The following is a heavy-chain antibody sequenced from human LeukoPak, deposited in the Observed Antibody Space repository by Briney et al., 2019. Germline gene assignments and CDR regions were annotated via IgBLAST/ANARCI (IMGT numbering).Heavy chain of an antibody. CDR1: GFTFSSYS. CDR2: ISSSSSYI. V-gene: IGHV3-21*01. Sequence: GGSLRLSCAASGFTFSSYSMNWVRQAPGKGLEWVSSISSSSSYIYYADSVKGRFTFSRDNAKNSLYLQMNSLRAEDTAVYYCARGGGMATIYYFDYWGQGTLVTVSS. J-gene: IGHJ4*02. D-gene: IGHD5-24*01. CDR3: ARGGGMATIYYFDY.